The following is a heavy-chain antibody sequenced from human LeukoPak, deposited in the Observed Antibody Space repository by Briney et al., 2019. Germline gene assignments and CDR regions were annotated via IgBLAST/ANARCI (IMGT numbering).Heavy chain of an antibody. V-gene: IGHV1-2*06. Sequence: ASVTVSCKASGYSFTSNYIHWVRQAPGQGLEWMGRINPNNGGTNYAQKFQGRVTMTRDMSMSTAYMELSRLRSVDTAVYYCAGEDNSSGYRPFDIWGQGTMVTVPS. J-gene: IGHJ3*02. CDR3: AGEDNSSGYRPFDI. D-gene: IGHD3-22*01. CDR1: GYSFTSNY. CDR2: INPNNGGT.